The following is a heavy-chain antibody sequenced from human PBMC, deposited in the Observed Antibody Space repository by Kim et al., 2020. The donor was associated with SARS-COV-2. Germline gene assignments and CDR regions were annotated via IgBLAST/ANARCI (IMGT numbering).Heavy chain of an antibody. CDR3: ARPIGANMIVDAFEI. V-gene: IGHV4-39*01. Sequence: PYLKSRVTISVDMSKNQFSLKLRSVTAADTAVYYCARPIGANMIVDAFEIWGQGTMVTVSS. D-gene: IGHD3-22*01. J-gene: IGHJ3*02.